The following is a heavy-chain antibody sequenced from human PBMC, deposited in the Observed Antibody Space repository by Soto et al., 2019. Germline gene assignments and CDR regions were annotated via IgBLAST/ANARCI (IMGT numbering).Heavy chain of an antibody. CDR2: IYYSGST. CDR3: ARSLIQPEDAFDI. V-gene: IGHV4-59*01. J-gene: IGHJ3*02. D-gene: IGHD5-18*01. Sequence: KPSETLSLTCTVSGGSISSYYWSWIRQPPGKGLEWIGYIYYSGSTNYNPSLKSRVTISVDTSKNQFSLKLSSVTAADTAVYYCARSLIQPEDAFDIWGQGTMVTVSS. CDR1: GGSISSYY.